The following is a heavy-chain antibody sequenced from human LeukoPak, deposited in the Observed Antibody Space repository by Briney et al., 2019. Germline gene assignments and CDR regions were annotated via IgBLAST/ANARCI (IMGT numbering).Heavy chain of an antibody. J-gene: IGHJ2*01. CDR2: ISWNNVSI. Sequence: GGSLRLSCAASGFTFDDYAMHWVRQAPGKGLEWVSGISWNNVSIGYADSVKGRFTISRDNAKNSLYLQMNSLRAEDMALYYCAKTTVVTPDWYFDLWGRGTLVTVSS. CDR3: AKTTVVTPDWYFDL. CDR1: GFTFDDYA. V-gene: IGHV3-9*03. D-gene: IGHD4-23*01.